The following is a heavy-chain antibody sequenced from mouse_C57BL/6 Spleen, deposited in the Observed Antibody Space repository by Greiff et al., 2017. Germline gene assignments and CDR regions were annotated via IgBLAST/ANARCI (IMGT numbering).Heavy chain of an antibody. J-gene: IGHJ2*01. CDR3: AREDWDWGYFDY. CDR2: IYPGDGDT. Sequence: VQLVESGPELVKPGASVKISCKASGYAFSSSWMNWVKQRPGKGLAWIGRIYPGDGDTNYNGKVKGKATLTADKSSTTAYMQLSRLTSEDSAVYFCAREDWDWGYFDYWGQCTTLSVSS. CDR1: GYAFSSSW. D-gene: IGHD4-1*01. V-gene: IGHV1-82*01.